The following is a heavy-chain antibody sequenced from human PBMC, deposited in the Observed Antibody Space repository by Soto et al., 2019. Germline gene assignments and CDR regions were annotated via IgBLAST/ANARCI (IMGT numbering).Heavy chain of an antibody. CDR3: ARHSLALRKNNWFDP. D-gene: IGHD3-3*02. V-gene: IGHV4-39*01. CDR1: GDSIISSDFY. Sequence: SATLSLPCTFSGDSIISSDFYWGWVRQPPGKGLEWIGSIFYLGSSYYNPSLKSRVTMSVDTSKNQFSLRLRSVTAADTALYFCARHSLALRKNNWFDPWGQGIMVTVSS. J-gene: IGHJ5*02. CDR2: IFYLGSS.